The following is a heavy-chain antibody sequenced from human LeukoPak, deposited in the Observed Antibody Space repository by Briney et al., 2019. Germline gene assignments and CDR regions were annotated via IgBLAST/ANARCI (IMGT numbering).Heavy chain of an antibody. CDR3: LVDSWSAKHFDN. CDR1: GGSIGSKSYY. CDR2: IYYSVST. V-gene: IGHV4-39*01. Sequence: SETLSLTCTVSGGSIGSKSYYWGWIRQPPGKGLEWIGTIYYSVSTYYNPSLKSRVTISVDTSKNQFSLKLSSVTAEDTAVYYCLVDSWSAKHFDNWGQGTLVTVSS. J-gene: IGHJ4*02. D-gene: IGHD3-3*01.